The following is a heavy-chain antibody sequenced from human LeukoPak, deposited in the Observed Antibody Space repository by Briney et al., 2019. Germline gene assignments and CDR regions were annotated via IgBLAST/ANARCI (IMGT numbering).Heavy chain of an antibody. V-gene: IGHV1-46*01. CDR3: ARGWYSYGYIDAFDI. CDR1: GYTFTSYY. CDR2: INPSGGST. D-gene: IGHD5-18*01. J-gene: IGHJ3*02. Sequence: ASVKVSCKASGYTFTSYYMHWVRQAPGQGLEWMGIINPSGGSTSYAQKFQGRVTMTRDTSTSTVYMELSSLRSEDTAVYYCARGWYSYGYIDAFDIWGQGTMVTVSS.